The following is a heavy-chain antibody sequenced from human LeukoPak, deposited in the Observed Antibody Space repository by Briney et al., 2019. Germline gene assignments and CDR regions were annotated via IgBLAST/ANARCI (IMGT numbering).Heavy chain of an antibody. Sequence: GGSLRLSCAASGFTFSSYGMHWVRQAPGKGLEWVAVISYDGSNKYYADSVKGRFTISRDNSKSTLYLQMNSLRAEDTAVYYCAKPLWFGELPSGAFDIWGQGTMVTVSS. J-gene: IGHJ3*02. D-gene: IGHD3-10*01. CDR1: GFTFSSYG. V-gene: IGHV3-30*18. CDR3: AKPLWFGELPSGAFDI. CDR2: ISYDGSNK.